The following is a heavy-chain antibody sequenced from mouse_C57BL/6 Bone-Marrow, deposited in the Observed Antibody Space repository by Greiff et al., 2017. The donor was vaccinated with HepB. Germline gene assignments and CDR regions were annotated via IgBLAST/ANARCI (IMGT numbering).Heavy chain of an antibody. D-gene: IGHD1-1*01. V-gene: IGHV1-54*01. CDR1: GYAFTNYL. Sequence: QVQLQQSGAELVRPGTSVKVSCKASGYAFTNYLIEWVKQRPGQGLEWIGVINPGSGGTNYNEKFKGKATLTADKSSSTAYMQRSSLTSEDSAVYFCARRYYGSSLAWFAYWGQGTLVTVSA. CDR2: INPGSGGT. CDR3: ARRYYGSSLAWFAY. J-gene: IGHJ3*01.